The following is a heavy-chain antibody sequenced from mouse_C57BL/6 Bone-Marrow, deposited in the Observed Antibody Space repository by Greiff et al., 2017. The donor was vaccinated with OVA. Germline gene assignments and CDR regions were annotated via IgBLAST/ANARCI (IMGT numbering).Heavy chain of an antibody. CDR3: ARSGVLWLRRLMDY. V-gene: IGHV1-59*01. J-gene: IGHJ4*01. Sequence: QVQLQQPGAELVRPGTSVKLSCKASGYTFTSYWMHWVKQRPGQGLEWIGVIDPSDSYTNYNQKFKGKATLTVDTSSSTAYMQLSSLTSEDSAVYSCARSGVLWLRRLMDYWGQGTSVTVSS. CDR2: IDPSDSYT. D-gene: IGHD2-2*01. CDR1: GYTFTSYW.